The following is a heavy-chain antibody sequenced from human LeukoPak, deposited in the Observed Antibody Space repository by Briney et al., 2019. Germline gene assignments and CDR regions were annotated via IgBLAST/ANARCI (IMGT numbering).Heavy chain of an antibody. CDR3: AETSSIKDGLGY. CDR1: GFTFSSYA. V-gene: IGHV3-23*01. D-gene: IGHD6-13*01. Sequence: PGRSLRLSCAASGFTFSSYAMSWVRQAPGKGLEWVSAISGSGGSTYYADSVKGRFTISRDNSKNTLYLQMNSLRAEDTAVYYCAETSSIKDGLGYWGQGTLVTVSS. J-gene: IGHJ4*02. CDR2: ISGSGGST.